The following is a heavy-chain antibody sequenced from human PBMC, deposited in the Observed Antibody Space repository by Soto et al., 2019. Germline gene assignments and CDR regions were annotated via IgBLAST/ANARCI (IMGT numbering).Heavy chain of an antibody. Sequence: GGSLRLSCAASGFTFSSYSMNWVRQAPGKGLEWVSSISSSSSYIYYADSVKGRFTISRDNAKNSLYLQMNSLRAEDTAVYYCARETSGVVDAFDIWGQGTMVTVSS. D-gene: IGHD7-27*01. CDR3: ARETSGVVDAFDI. J-gene: IGHJ3*02. CDR1: GFTFSSYS. V-gene: IGHV3-21*01. CDR2: ISSSSSYI.